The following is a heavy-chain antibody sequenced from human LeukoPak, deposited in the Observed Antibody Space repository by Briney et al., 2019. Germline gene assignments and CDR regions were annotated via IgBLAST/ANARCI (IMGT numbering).Heavy chain of an antibody. CDR2: IYYSGST. CDR1: GGSISSYY. Sequence: SSETLSLTCTVSGGSISSYYWSWIRQPPGKGLEWLGYIYYSGSTNYNPSLKSRVTISVDTSKNQFSLKLSSVTAADTAVYYCARLPLGYSSKRPTGRFDYWGQGTPVTVSS. CDR3: ARLPLGYSSKRPTGRFDY. V-gene: IGHV4-59*01. J-gene: IGHJ4*02. D-gene: IGHD6-13*01.